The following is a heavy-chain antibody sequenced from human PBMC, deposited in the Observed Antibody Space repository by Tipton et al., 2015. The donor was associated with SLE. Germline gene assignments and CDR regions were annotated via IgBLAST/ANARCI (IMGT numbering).Heavy chain of an antibody. CDR2: ISSAGNAI. D-gene: IGHD3-9*01. J-gene: IGHJ6*03. CDR1: GFTFSNYE. V-gene: IGHV3-48*03. Sequence: SLRLSCATSGFTFSNYEMNWVRQAPGKGLEWVSYISSAGNAIYYADSVRGRFTISRDNPRNSVFLQMSSLRGEDTALYYCARGPALDSTGYYMDVWGKGTAVAVSS. CDR3: ARGPALDSTGYYMDV.